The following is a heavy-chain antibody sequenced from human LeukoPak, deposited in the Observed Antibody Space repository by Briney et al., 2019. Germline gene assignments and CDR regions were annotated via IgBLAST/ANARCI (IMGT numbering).Heavy chain of an antibody. D-gene: IGHD4-23*01. CDR1: GFNFSSFG. CDR3: ARSYGGNYFDY. V-gene: IGHV3-30*02. J-gene: IGHJ4*02. Sequence: GGSLRLSCAASGFNFSSFGMHWVRQAPGKGLEWVTFIRYDGINKYYADSVKGRFTISGDNSGNTMYLQINSLRPEDTAVYYCARSYGGNYFDYWGQGTLVTVSS. CDR2: IRYDGINK.